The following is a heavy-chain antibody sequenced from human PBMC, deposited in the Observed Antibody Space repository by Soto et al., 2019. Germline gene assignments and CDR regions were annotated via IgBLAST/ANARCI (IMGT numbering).Heavy chain of an antibody. D-gene: IGHD2-2*01. CDR2: IWYDGSNK. CDR3: ARADIVVVPMVDY. CDR1: GFTFSSYG. J-gene: IGHJ4*02. Sequence: QVQLVESGGGVVQPGRSLRLSCAASGFTFSSYGMHWVRQAPGKGLEWVAVIWYDGSNKYYADSVKGRFTISRDNSKNTLYLQMNSLRAEDTAVYYCARADIVVVPMVDYWGQGTLVTVSS. V-gene: IGHV3-33*01.